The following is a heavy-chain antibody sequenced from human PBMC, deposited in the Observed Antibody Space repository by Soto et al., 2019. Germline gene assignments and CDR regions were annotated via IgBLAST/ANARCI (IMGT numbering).Heavy chain of an antibody. V-gene: IGHV4-61*01. CDR2: IYYSGST. Sequence: AATXSLTCTVSGFSVSIGSYYWGWMRQPPGKVLEWIGYIYYSGSTNYNPSLKSRVTISVDTSKNQFSLKLSSVTAADTAVYYCARDLKMATKAAFDHWGQGTLVTVSS. CDR3: ARDLKMATKAAFDH. D-gene: IGHD1-26*01. J-gene: IGHJ4*02. CDR1: GFSVSIGSYY.